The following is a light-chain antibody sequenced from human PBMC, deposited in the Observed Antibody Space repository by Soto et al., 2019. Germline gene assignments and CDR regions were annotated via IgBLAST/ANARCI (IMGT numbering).Light chain of an antibody. CDR2: DDR. CDR1: NIGRKS. J-gene: IGLJ2*01. Sequence: SYELTQPPSVSVAPGQTARITCGGTNIGRKSVHWYQQKPGQAPVVAVYDDRDRPSGIPERFSVFNSGNTAALTISRVEAGDEADYYCQLWDSNSDHVVFGGRTKLTVL. V-gene: IGLV3-21*02. CDR3: QLWDSNSDHVV.